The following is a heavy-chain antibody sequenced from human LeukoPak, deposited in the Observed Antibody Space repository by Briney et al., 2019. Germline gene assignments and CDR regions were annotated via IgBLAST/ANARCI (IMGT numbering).Heavy chain of an antibody. D-gene: IGHD3-10*01. J-gene: IGHJ6*02. CDR2: FDPEDGET. V-gene: IGHV1-24*01. CDR3: ATGSNHYYGSGRSLYYYYGMDV. CDR1: GYTLTELS. Sequence: APVKVSCEVSGYTLTELSMHWVRQAPGKGLEWMGGFDPEDGETIYAQKFQGRVTMTEDTSTDTAYMELSSLRSEDTAVYYCATGSNHYYGSGRSLYYYYGMDVWGQGTTVTVSS.